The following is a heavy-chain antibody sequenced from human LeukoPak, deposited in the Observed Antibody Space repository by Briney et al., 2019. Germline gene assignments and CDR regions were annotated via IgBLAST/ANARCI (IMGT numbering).Heavy chain of an antibody. CDR3: ARDWATTKPSKKRVVRPSGWFDP. J-gene: IGHJ5*02. V-gene: IGHV1-8*01. D-gene: IGHD3-3*01. CDR2: MNPNSGNT. CDR1: GYTFTSYD. Sequence: ASVKVSCKASGYTFTSYDINWVRQATGQGLEWMGWMNPNSGNTGYAQKFQGRVTMTRNTSISTAYMELSSLRSEDTAVYYCARDWATTKPSKKRVVRPSGWFDPWGQGTLVTVSS.